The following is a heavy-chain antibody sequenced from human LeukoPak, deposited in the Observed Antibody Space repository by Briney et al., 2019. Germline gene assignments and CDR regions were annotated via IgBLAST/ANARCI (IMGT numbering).Heavy chain of an antibody. CDR2: IYYSGTT. CDR1: GGSISSGDYY. D-gene: IGHD7-27*01. Sequence: PSETLSLTCTVSGGSISSGDYYWSWIRQPPGKGLEWIGYIYYSGTTNYNPSLKSRVTISVDTSKNQFSLKLSSVTAADTAVYYCARQGNNWGRWYFDLWGRGTLVTVSS. J-gene: IGHJ2*01. CDR3: ARQGNNWGRWYFDL. V-gene: IGHV4-61*08.